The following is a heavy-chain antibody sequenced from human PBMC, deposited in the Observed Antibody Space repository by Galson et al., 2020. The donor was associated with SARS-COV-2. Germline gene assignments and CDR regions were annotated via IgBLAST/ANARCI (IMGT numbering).Heavy chain of an antibody. CDR2: IYYSGST. V-gene: IGHV4-59*01. CDR3: ARVGCSGGSCPDAFDI. D-gene: IGHD2-15*01. CDR1: GGSISSCY. Sequence: ASETLSLTCTVSGGSISSCYWSWIRQPPGKGLEWIGYIYYSGSTNYNPSLKSRVTISVDTSKNQFSLKLSSVTAADTAVYYCARVGCSGGSCPDAFDIWGQGTMVTVSS. J-gene: IGHJ3*02.